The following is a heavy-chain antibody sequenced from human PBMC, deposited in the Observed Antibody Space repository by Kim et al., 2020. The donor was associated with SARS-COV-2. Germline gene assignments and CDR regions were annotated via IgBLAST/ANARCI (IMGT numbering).Heavy chain of an antibody. J-gene: IGHJ6*02. CDR1: GGTFSSYA. Sequence: SVKVSCKASGGTFSSYAISWVRQAPGQGLEWMGRIIPILGIANYAQKFQGRVTITADKSTSTAYMELSSLRSEDTAVYYCARDHIVVVTASGMDVWGQGTTVTVSS. CDR3: ARDHIVVVTASGMDV. D-gene: IGHD2-21*02. V-gene: IGHV1-69*04. CDR2: IIPILGIA.